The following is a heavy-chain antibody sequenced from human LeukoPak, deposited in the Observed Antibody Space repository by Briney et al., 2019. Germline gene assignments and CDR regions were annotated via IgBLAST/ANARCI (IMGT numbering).Heavy chain of an antibody. CDR2: ITGSGDTT. D-gene: IGHD6-6*01. CDR1: GFTFSSYV. CDR3: ATGGKYSSSSLLGY. Sequence: PGGSLRLSCAASGFTFSSYVLNWVRQAPGKGLEWVSTITGSGDTTYYADSVKGRFTISRDNSKNTLYLQMNTLRAEDTAVYYCATGGKYSSSSLLGYWGQGTLVTASS. J-gene: IGHJ4*02. V-gene: IGHV3-23*01.